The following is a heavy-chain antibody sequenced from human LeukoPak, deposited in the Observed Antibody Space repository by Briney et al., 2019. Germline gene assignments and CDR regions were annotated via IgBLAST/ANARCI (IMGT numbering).Heavy chain of an antibody. CDR2: LYICGST. Sequence: PSETLSLTCTVSGGSISSHYWSWIRPPPRKGTELNRYLYICGSTIHNPSLQSRVTISLDTSKEQFSLHLSSVTAADTAVYFCARDDYGVFDAFDVWGQGTVVTVSS. CDR1: GGSISSHY. D-gene: IGHD4-17*01. J-gene: IGHJ3*01. CDR3: ARDDYGVFDAFDV. V-gene: IGHV4-4*08.